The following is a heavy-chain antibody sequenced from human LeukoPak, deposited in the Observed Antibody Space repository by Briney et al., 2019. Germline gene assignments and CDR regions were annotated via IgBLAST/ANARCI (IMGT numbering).Heavy chain of an antibody. CDR1: GGSFSGYY. CDR3: ARGIGSGYQR. J-gene: IGHJ4*02. Sequence: SETLSLTCAVYGGSFSGYYWSWIRQPPGKGLEWIGEINHSGSTNYNPSLKSRVTISVDTSKNQFSLKLSSVTAADTAVYYCARGIGSGYQRWGQGTLVTVSS. CDR2: INHSGST. D-gene: IGHD3-22*01. V-gene: IGHV4-34*01.